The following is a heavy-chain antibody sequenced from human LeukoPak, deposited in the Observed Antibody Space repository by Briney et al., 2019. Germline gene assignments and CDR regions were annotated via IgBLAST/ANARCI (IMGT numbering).Heavy chain of an antibody. D-gene: IGHD6-6*01. V-gene: IGHV4-39*07. CDR2: IYYSGST. CDR1: GGSISSSSYY. Sequence: SETLSLTCTVSGGSISSSSYYWGWIRQPPGKGLEWIGSIYYSGSTYYNPSLKSRVTISVDTSKNQFSLKLSSVTAADTAVYYCAREYSSSSVFYWGQGTLVTVSS. J-gene: IGHJ4*02. CDR3: AREYSSSSVFY.